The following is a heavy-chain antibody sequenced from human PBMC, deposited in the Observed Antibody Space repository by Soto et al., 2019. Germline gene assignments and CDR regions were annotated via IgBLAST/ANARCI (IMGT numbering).Heavy chain of an antibody. Sequence: EVQLVQSGGGLVQPGGSLRLSCEASGFTFGVYWMSWVRQAPGKGLEWLGTIKFDASEKKYVDSVKGRFTMFRDNAKNSLYRQMDRLRADDPAVYYRGRASAYGGTSSEHHCLGFWGHGTLVTVSS. CDR1: GFTFGVYW. CDR2: IKFDASEK. D-gene: IGHD2-21*01. V-gene: IGHV3-7*01. CDR3: GRASAYGGTSSEHHCLGF. J-gene: IGHJ4*01.